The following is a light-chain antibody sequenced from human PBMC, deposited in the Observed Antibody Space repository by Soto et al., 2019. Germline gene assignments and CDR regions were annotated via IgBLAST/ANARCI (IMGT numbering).Light chain of an antibody. J-gene: IGLJ1*01. CDR2: GNS. V-gene: IGLV1-40*01. CDR3: QSYDSSLRDV. CDR1: SSNIGAVYD. Sequence: QSVLTQPPSVAGAPGQRVTISCTGRSSNIGAVYDVHWYQQLPGTAPKLLIYGNSNRPSGVPDRFSGSKSGTSASLAITGLQAEDEAEYYRQSYDSSLRDVVGTGTKLTVL.